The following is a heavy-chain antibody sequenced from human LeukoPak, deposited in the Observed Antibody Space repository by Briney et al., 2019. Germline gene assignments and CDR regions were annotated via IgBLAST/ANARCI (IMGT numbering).Heavy chain of an antibody. V-gene: IGHV3-48*04. CDR3: AKVERPWIQLWFPFDY. CDR1: GFTFSSYA. CDR2: ISSSGSTI. Sequence: GGSLRLSCAASGFTFSSYAMSWVRQAPGKGLEWVSYISSSGSTIYYADSVKGRFTISRDNAKNSLYLQMNSLRAEDTAVYYCAKVERPWIQLWFPFDYWGQGTLVTVSS. D-gene: IGHD5-18*01. J-gene: IGHJ4*02.